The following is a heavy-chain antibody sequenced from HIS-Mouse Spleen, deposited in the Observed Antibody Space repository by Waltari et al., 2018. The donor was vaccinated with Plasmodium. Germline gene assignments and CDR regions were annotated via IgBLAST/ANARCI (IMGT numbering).Heavy chain of an antibody. CDR3: ARGAGIAAAGDYGMDV. V-gene: IGHV4-39*07. D-gene: IGHD6-13*01. CDR2: IYYSGST. Sequence: QLPLQESGPGLVKPSETLSLTCTVSGGSISSSSYYWGSIRQPPGKGLEWIGSIYYSGSTYYNPPRKGRGTRAVDTSKNQFSRKLSAVTAADTAVDYCARGAGIAAAGDYGMDVGGQGTTVTVSS. CDR1: GGSISSSSYY. J-gene: IGHJ6*02.